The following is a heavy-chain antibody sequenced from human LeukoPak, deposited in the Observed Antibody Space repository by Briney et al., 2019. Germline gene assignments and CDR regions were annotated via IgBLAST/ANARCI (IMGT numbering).Heavy chain of an antibody. J-gene: IGHJ4*02. CDR1: GGSISSSNW. CDR3: ARVVQGWHHFDY. D-gene: IGHD4/OR15-4a*01. V-gene: IGHV4-4*02. Sequence: PSETLSLTCAVSGGSISSSNWWGWVRQPPGKGLEWIGEIYHSGSTNYNPSLKSRVTISVDKSKNRFSLKLSSVTAADAAVYYCARVVQGWHHFDYWGQGTLVTVSS. CDR2: IYHSGST.